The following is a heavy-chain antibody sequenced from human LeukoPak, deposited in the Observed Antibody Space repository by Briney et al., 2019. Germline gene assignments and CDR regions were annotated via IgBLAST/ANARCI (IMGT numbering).Heavy chain of an antibody. CDR2: INPSGGST. V-gene: IGHV1-46*01. Sequence: GASVKVSCKASGYTFTSYYMHWVRQAPGQGLEWMGIINPSGGSTSYAQKFQGRVTMTRDTSTSTVYMELSSLRSEDTAVYYCASGQQLAIYYYYGMDVWGQGTTVTVSS. CDR1: GYTFTSYY. J-gene: IGHJ6*02. CDR3: ASGQQLAIYYYYGMDV. D-gene: IGHD6-13*01.